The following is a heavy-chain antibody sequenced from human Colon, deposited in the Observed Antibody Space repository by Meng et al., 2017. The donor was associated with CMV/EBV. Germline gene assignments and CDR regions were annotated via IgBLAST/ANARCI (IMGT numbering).Heavy chain of an antibody. CDR3: AKLKGISSWYFDC. Sequence: VQLLEAGGDLVQPGGSLGLSCAASGFSFSCCAMGWVRQAREKGLEWVSVINNNGGSTWYADSVKGRFTISRDNSKNTFFLQMNSLRAEDTAVYYCAKLKGISSWYFDCWGQGTLVTVSS. D-gene: IGHD6-13*01. J-gene: IGHJ4*02. CDR2: INNNGGST. V-gene: IGHV3-23*01. CDR1: GFSFSCCA.